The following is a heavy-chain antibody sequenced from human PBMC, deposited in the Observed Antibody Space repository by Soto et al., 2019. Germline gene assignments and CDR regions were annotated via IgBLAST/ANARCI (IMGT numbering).Heavy chain of an antibody. CDR1: GGTFSSYA. CDR3: TTIIPKWKWELGP. D-gene: IGHD1-26*01. CDR2: INPNTGDR. Sequence: GSVKVSCKAAGGTFSSYATSWVRQAPGQGLEWMGWINPNTGDRNYAQRFQGRLTLTRDTSITTACRGLTRLTSHDTTVYHCTTIIPKWKWELGPWGQGTLVTVSS. V-gene: IGHV1-2*02. J-gene: IGHJ5*02.